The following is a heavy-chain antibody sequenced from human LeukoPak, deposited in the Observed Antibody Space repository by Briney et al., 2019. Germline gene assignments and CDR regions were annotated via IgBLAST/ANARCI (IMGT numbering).Heavy chain of an antibody. Sequence: SGTLSLTCAVSGGSISSSNWWSWVRQPPGKGLEWIGEIYHSGSTNYNPSLKGRVTISVDKSKNQFSLKLSSVTAADTAVYYCARIAAAGASGWFDPWGQGTLVTVSS. D-gene: IGHD6-13*01. CDR2: IYHSGST. V-gene: IGHV4-4*02. CDR1: GGSISSSNW. CDR3: ARIAAAGASGWFDP. J-gene: IGHJ5*02.